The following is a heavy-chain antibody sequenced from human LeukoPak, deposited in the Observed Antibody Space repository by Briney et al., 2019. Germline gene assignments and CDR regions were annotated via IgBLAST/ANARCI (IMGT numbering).Heavy chain of an antibody. CDR1: GGSFSGYY. J-gene: IGHJ4*02. CDR2: INHSGST. CDR3: ARVIAAAVLYYFDY. Sequence: SETLSLTCAVYGGSFSGYYWSWIRQPPGKGLEWIGEINHSGSTNYNPSLKSRVTISVDTSKNQFSLKLSSVTAADTAVYYCARVIAAAVLYYFDYWGQGTLVTVSS. V-gene: IGHV4-34*01. D-gene: IGHD6-13*01.